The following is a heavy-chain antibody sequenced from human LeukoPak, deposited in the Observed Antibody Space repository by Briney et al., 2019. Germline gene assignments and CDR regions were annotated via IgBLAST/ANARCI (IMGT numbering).Heavy chain of an antibody. V-gene: IGHV4-4*07. CDR2: IYSTGST. CDR1: GGSVRSYW. CDR3: ARQGYTVSYYFLDY. J-gene: IGHJ4*02. Sequence: SGTLSLTCDVSGGSVRSYWWGWVRQPAGKGLEWLGRIYSTGSTRFNPSLKSRLTLSTDTSTNQFSLKLTSVTAADTAVYFCARQGYTVSYYFLDYWSQGTLVTVSS. D-gene: IGHD1-26*01.